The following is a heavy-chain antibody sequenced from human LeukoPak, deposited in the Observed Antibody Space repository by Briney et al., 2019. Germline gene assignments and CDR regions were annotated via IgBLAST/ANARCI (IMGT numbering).Heavy chain of an antibody. J-gene: IGHJ3*02. CDR3: ARIACDAFDI. V-gene: IGHV3-15*05. Sequence: PGGSLRLSCAASGFTFSNAWMTWVRQAPGKGLEWVGRIRSKTDGGTTDYAAPVKGRFTISRDDSKNTLYLQMNSLRAEDTAVYYCARIACDAFDIWGQGTMVTVSS. CDR2: IRSKTDGGTT. CDR1: GFTFSNAW. D-gene: IGHD2-15*01.